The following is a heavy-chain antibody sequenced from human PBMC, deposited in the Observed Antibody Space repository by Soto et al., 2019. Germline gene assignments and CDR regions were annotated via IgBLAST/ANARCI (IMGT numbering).Heavy chain of an antibody. Sequence: LKYVSLIAPSGGTTYYAASVKGSFPISRDNSKNPLYLQMGSLRAEDMAVFYCPSRYCSGGSCNGCFAPWGQGTLVTVSS. CDR3: PSRYCSGGSCNGCFAP. D-gene: IGHD2-15*01. J-gene: IGHJ5*02. CDR2: IAPSGGTT. V-gene: IGHV3-64*02.